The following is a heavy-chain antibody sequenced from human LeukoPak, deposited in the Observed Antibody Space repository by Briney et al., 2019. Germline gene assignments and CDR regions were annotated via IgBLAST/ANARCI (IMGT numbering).Heavy chain of an antibody. D-gene: IGHD6-6*01. J-gene: IGHJ6*03. CDR1: GFTFSSYW. Sequence: GGSLRLSCAASGFTFSSYWMHRVRQAPGKGLVWVSRINSDGSSTSYADSVKGRFTISRDNAKNTLYLQMNSLRAEDTAVYYCARDRPEYSSSSYYYYYMDVWGKGTTVTVSS. CDR3: ARDRPEYSSSSYYYYYMDV. CDR2: INSDGSST. V-gene: IGHV3-74*01.